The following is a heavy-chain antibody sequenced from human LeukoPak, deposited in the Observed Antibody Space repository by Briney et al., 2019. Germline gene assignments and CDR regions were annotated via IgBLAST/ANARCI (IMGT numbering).Heavy chain of an antibody. CDR3: TRSAQLDFDY. Sequence: PGGSLRLSCAASGFTFSGSAMHWVRQASGKGLEWVGRIRSKANSYATAYAASVKGRFTISRDDSKNTAYLRMNSLKTEDTAVYYCTRSAQLDFDYWGQGTLVTVSS. CDR1: GFTFSGSA. V-gene: IGHV3-73*01. J-gene: IGHJ4*02. D-gene: IGHD2-2*01. CDR2: IRSKANSYAT.